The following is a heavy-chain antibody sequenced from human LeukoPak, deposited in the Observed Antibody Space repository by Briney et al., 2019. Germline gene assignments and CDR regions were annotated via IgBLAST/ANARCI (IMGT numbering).Heavy chain of an antibody. CDR2: IYVDNNV. D-gene: IGHD4-23*01. CDR3: ARDSLKTVVIDY. J-gene: IGHJ4*02. CDR1: GFIVSNNY. V-gene: IGHV3-66*01. Sequence: GGSLRLSCVASGFIVSNNYLNWVRQAPGKGLEWVSIIYVDNNVYYADSVKGRFTISRDNSKNTLYLQMNSLRAEDTAVYYCARDSLKTVVIDYWGQGTLVTVSS.